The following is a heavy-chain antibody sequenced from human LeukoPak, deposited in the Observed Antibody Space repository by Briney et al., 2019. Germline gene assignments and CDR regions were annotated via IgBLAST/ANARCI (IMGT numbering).Heavy chain of an antibody. Sequence: GESLKISCKGSAYSFTSYWIGCVSQMPGKGLEWMGIIYPGDSDTRYSPSFHGQVTISADKSITTAYLHWSSLKASDTTMYYFAGQREGSSWYYGPFDPGGQGTLVTVS. V-gene: IGHV5-51*01. D-gene: IGHD6-13*01. CDR3: AGQREGSSWYYGPFDP. CDR2: IYPGDSDT. CDR1: AYSFTSYW. J-gene: IGHJ5*02.